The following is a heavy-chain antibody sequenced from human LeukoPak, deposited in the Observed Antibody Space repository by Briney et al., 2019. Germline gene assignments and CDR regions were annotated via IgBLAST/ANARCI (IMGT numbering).Heavy chain of an antibody. Sequence: SVKVSCTASGGTFSSYAISWVRQAPGQGLEWMGGIIPIFGTANYAQKFQGRVTITADESTSTAYMELSSLRSEDTAVYYCARDRGGYKPFDYWGQGTLVTVSS. D-gene: IGHD5-24*01. CDR1: GGTFSSYA. V-gene: IGHV1-69*13. CDR2: IIPIFGTA. J-gene: IGHJ4*02. CDR3: ARDRGGYKPFDY.